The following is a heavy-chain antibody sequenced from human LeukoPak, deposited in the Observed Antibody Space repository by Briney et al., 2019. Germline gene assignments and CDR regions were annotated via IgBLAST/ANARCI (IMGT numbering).Heavy chain of an antibody. CDR1: GFTFSSYG. J-gene: IGHJ4*02. CDR3: ARDSGYYGLAFDY. D-gene: IGHD3-22*01. CDR2: ISGGST. Sequence: GGTLRLSCAASGFTFSSYGMSWVRQAPGKWLEWVSSISGGSTYYADSRKGRFTISRDNAKNSLYLQMNSLRAEDTAVYYCARDSGYYGLAFDYWGQGTLVTVSS. V-gene: IGHV3-21*06.